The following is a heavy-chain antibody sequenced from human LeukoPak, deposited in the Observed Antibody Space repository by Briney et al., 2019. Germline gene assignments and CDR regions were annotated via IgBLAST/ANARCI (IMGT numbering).Heavy chain of an antibody. V-gene: IGHV4-34*01. CDR2: INHSGST. CDR3: ARVSGGAVAIAFDY. Sequence: SETLSLTRAVYGGSFSGYYWSWIRQPPGKGLEWIGEINHSGSTNYNPSLKSRVTISVDTSKNRFSLKLSSVTAADTAVYYCARVSGGAVAIAFDYWGQGTLVTVSS. J-gene: IGHJ4*02. CDR1: GGSFSGYY. D-gene: IGHD6-19*01.